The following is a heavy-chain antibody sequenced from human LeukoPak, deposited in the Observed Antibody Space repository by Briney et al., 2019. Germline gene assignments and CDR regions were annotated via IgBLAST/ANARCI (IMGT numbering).Heavy chain of an antibody. CDR2: IYYSGST. J-gene: IGHJ6*02. Sequence: SETLSLTCTVSGGSISSYYWSWIRQPPGKGLVWIGYIYYSGSTNYNPSLKSRVTISVNTSKNQYSLKLNAVTAADTAVYYCARDVRGYNYYYDYGMDVWGQGTTVTVSS. CDR3: ARDVRGYNYYYDYGMDV. V-gene: IGHV4-59*01. CDR1: GGSISSYY. D-gene: IGHD5-12*01.